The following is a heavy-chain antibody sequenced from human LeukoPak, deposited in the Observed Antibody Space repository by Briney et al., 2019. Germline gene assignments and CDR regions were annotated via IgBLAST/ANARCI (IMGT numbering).Heavy chain of an antibody. V-gene: IGHV3-7*05. Sequence: GGSLRLSCAASGFTFSSYWMSWVRQAPGKGLEWVANINRDGSEKYYVDSVRGRFTISRDNAKKSLYLQMNSLRVEDTAVYYCARSRQLAVWGQGTLVTVSS. D-gene: IGHD5-24*01. CDR2: INRDGSEK. J-gene: IGHJ4*02. CDR1: GFTFSSYW. CDR3: ARSRQLAV.